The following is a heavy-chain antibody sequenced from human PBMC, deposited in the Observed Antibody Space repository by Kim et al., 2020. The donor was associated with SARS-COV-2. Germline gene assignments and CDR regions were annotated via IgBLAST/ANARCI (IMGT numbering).Heavy chain of an antibody. Sequence: GGSLRLSCAASGFTFSDYYMIWIRPAPGKGLEWVSYISSSNSYTNYAHSAKGRFTISGDNAKNSLYLQMNSMRAEDTAVYYCARGGYDYVWGSYRDYYYFYGMDVWGQGTTVPAPS. CDR1: GFTFSDYY. V-gene: IGHV3-11*05. CDR3: ARGGYDYVWGSYRDYYYFYGMDV. CDR2: ISSSNSYT. D-gene: IGHD3-16*02. J-gene: IGHJ6*02.